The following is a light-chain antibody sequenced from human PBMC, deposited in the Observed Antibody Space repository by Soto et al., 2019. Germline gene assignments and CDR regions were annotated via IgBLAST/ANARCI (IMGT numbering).Light chain of an antibody. CDR3: QHYNDYPFT. CDR2: KAS. V-gene: IGKV1-5*03. Sequence: DIQMTQSPSTLSASVGDRVTITCQASQSTSSWLAWYQQKPGKAPKLLIYKASTLESGVPSRFSGSGSGTEFTLTISSLQPDDFATYYCQHYNDYPFTFGQGTKLEIK. CDR1: QSTSSW. J-gene: IGKJ2*01.